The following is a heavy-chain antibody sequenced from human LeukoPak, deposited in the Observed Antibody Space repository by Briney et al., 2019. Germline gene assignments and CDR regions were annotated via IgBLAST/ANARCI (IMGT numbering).Heavy chain of an antibody. J-gene: IGHJ6*02. V-gene: IGHV3-53*04. CDR2: IYSGGST. CDR3: ARAPVGAPLTYYCYGMDV. Sequence: GGSLTLSCAASGFTVSSNYMSWVRQAPGKGLEWVSVIYSGGSTYYADSVKGRFTISRHNSKHTLYLQMNSLRAEDTAVYYCARAPVGAPLTYYCYGMDVWGQGTTVTVSS. CDR1: GFTVSSNY. D-gene: IGHD4/OR15-4a*01.